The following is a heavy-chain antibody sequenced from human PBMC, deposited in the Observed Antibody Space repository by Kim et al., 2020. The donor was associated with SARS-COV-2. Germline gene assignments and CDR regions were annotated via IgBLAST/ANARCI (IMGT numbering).Heavy chain of an antibody. J-gene: IGHJ4*02. V-gene: IGHV1-24*01. D-gene: IGHD4-17*01. CDR3: ATERAYGDYVLGFD. Sequence: AQKFQGRVTMTEDTSTDTAYMELSSLRSEDTAVYYCATERAYGDYVLGFDWGQGTLVTVSS.